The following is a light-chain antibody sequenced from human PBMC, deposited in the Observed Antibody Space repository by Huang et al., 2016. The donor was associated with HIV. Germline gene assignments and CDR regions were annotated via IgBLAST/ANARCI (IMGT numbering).Light chain of an antibody. V-gene: IGKV1-9*01. CDR1: QDISSS. CDR3: QQVNNYPYT. J-gene: IGKJ2*01. Sequence: IQLTQSPSSLSALVGDRVTITCRASQDISSSFAWYQQKPGKAPTLLIYGASTLQIGVPSRLSGSGSGTEFTLTISSLQPEDSATYYCQQVNNYPYTFGQGTKLEIK. CDR2: GAS.